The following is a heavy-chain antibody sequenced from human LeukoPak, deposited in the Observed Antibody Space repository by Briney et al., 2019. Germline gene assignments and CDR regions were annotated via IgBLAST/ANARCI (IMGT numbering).Heavy chain of an antibody. CDR3: ARGTYYYDSSGYSGLGY. CDR2: IYYSGST. Sequence: SETLSLTCTVSGGSISSYYRSWIRQPPGKGLEWIGYIYYSGSTNYNPSLKSRVTISVDTSKNQFSLKLSSVTAADTAVYYCARGTYYYDSSGYSGLGYWGQGTLVTVSS. J-gene: IGHJ4*02. V-gene: IGHV4-59*01. D-gene: IGHD3-22*01. CDR1: GGSISSYY.